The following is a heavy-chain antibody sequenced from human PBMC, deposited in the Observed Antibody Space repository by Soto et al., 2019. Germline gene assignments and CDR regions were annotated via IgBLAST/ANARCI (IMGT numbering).Heavy chain of an antibody. D-gene: IGHD5-12*01. CDR3: ARAYGGYADY. Sequence: QVQLQESGPGLVKPSETLSLTCTVSGGSISSYYWSWIRQPPGKGLEWIGYIYYSGSTNYIPSLKSRVTISVDTSKNQFSLKLSSVTAADTAVYYCARAYGGYADYWGQGALVTVSS. V-gene: IGHV4-59*01. CDR2: IYYSGST. CDR1: GGSISSYY. J-gene: IGHJ4*02.